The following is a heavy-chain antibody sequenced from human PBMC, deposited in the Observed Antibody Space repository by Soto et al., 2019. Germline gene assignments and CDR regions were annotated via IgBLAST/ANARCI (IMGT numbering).Heavy chain of an antibody. D-gene: IGHD3-22*01. V-gene: IGHV3-30*18. J-gene: IGHJ1*01. CDR1: GFTFSSYG. CDR2: ISYDGSNK. CDR3: AKDAETYYYDSSGYYPGG. Sequence: QVQLVESGGGVVQPGRSLRLSCAASGFTFSSYGMHWVRQAPGKGLEWVAVISYDGSNKYYADSVKGRFTISRDNSKNTLYLQMNDLRAEDTAVYYCAKDAETYYYDSSGYYPGGWGQGTLVTVSS.